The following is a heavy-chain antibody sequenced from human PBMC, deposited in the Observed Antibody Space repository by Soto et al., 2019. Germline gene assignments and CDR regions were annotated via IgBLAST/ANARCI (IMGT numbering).Heavy chain of an antibody. CDR1: GFIFNNAW. CDR2: IKKKADGGTA. Sequence: EVQLVESGGGLVKPGGSLRLSCAASGFIFNNAWMSWVRQAPGKGLEWVGLIKKKADGGTADYAASLKGRFTISRDDSKHTVYLQMSSLETDDTAVYYCRTQWLDWGQGTLVTVSS. J-gene: IGHJ4*02. V-gene: IGHV3-15*01. D-gene: IGHD6-19*01. CDR3: RTQWLD.